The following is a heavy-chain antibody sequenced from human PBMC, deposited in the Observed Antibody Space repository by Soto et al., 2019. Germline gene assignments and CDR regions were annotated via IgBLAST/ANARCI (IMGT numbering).Heavy chain of an antibody. J-gene: IGHJ4*02. V-gene: IGHV4-4*01. CDR3: ARGDFWSGSDY. CDR1: VDSISNNYW. D-gene: IGHD3-3*01. Sequence: LSLTCDVSVDSISNNYWWTWVRQFPGEGLQWIGEIFHSGSTNYYPPLKNRVIISVDKSNNRFSLMLRSVTAADTAVYFCARGDFWSGSDYWGQGIQVTVSS. CDR2: IFHSGST.